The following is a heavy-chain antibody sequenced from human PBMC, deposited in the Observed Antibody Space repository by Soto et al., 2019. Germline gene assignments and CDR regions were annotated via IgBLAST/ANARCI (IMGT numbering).Heavy chain of an antibody. CDR3: ARASWILTGYYIGWFDP. J-gene: IGHJ5*02. V-gene: IGHV1-69-2*01. D-gene: IGHD3-9*01. CDR1: GYTFIDYF. Sequence: GASVKVSCKVSGYTFIDYFVHWVQQAPGKGLEWMGLVDPEDGETIYAEKFQGRVTITADTSTDTAYMELSSLRSEDTAVYYCARASWILTGYYIGWFDPWGQGTLVTVSS. CDR2: VDPEDGET.